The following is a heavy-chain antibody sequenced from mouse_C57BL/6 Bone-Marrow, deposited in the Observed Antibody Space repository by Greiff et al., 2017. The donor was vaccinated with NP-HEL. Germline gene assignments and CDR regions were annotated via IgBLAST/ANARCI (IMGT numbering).Heavy chain of an antibody. Sequence: VQLQQSGAELVRPGASVKLSCTASGFNIKDDYMHWVKQRPEQGLEWIGWIDPENGDTEYASKFQGKATITADTSSNTAYLQLSSLTSEDTAVYYCTLFITTVVPHFDYWGQGTTLTVSS. J-gene: IGHJ2*01. V-gene: IGHV14-4*01. CDR3: TLFITTVVPHFDY. CDR2: IDPENGDT. CDR1: GFNIKDDY. D-gene: IGHD1-1*01.